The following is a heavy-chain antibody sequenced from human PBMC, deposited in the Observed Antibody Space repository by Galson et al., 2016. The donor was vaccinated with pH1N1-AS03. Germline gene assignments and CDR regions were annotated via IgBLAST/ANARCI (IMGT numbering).Heavy chain of an antibody. J-gene: IGHJ4*02. V-gene: IGHV5-51*03. Sequence: QSGAEVKKPGESLKISCEGSGFRLSNHWIGWVRQMPGKGLEWMGIIYPGDSASRYSPSFQGHVTISADKSINTAYLQWTSLQASDTAMYYCAKLAVAGRWFFDYWGQGTLVTVS. CDR1: GFRLSNHW. CDR3: AKLAVAGRWFFDY. CDR2: IYPGDSAS. D-gene: IGHD6-19*01.